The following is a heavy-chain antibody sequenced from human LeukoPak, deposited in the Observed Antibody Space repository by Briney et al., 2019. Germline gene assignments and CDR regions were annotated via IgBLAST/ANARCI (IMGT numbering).Heavy chain of an antibody. CDR3: AKDRDPYSSGWYPFFDY. Sequence: PGGSLRLSCAASGFTFSSYAMSWVRQAPGKGLEWVANIKQDGSEKYYVDSVKGRFTISRDNSKNTLYLQMNSLRAEDTAVYYCAKDRDPYSSGWYPFFDYWGQGTLVTVSS. J-gene: IGHJ4*02. V-gene: IGHV3-7*01. D-gene: IGHD6-19*01. CDR1: GFTFSSYA. CDR2: IKQDGSEK.